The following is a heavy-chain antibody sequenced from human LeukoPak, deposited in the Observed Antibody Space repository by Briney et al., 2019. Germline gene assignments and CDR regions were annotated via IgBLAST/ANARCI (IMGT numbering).Heavy chain of an antibody. CDR1: GFTFSSYE. CDR2: ISSSGSTI. CDR3: AKGLNGYGSGSYSHLDAFDI. V-gene: IGHV3-48*03. J-gene: IGHJ3*02. Sequence: PGGSLRRSCAASGFTFSSYEMNWVRQAPGKGLEGVSYISSSGSTIYYADSVKGRFTISRDNAKNTLFLQMNSLRAEDTAVYYCAKGLNGYGSGSYSHLDAFDIWGQGTMVTVSS. D-gene: IGHD3-10*01.